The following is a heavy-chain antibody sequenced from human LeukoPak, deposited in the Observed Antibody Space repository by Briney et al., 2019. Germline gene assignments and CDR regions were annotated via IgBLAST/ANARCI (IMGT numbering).Heavy chain of an antibody. Sequence: GGSLRLSCAASGFSIKIYEINWVRQAPGKALEWVSYISSRGTTMYYADSVKGRFTVSRDNAENSVYLQMNSVKAEDTAVYYCARENVNGYHSFDFWGQGTLVAVSS. J-gene: IGHJ4*02. D-gene: IGHD5-12*01. CDR1: GFSIKIYE. V-gene: IGHV3-48*03. CDR2: ISSRGTTM. CDR3: ARENVNGYHSFDF.